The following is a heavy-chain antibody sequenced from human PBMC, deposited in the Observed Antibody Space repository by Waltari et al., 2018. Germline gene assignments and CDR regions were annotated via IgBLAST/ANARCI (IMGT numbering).Heavy chain of an antibody. D-gene: IGHD5-12*01. CDR1: VVSITSNIHF. J-gene: IGHJ3*01. Sequence: QLQLQESGPRLVRPSETLSPICRVSVVSITSNIHFWAWIRQSPGQGLEWIGTVSYSGTTYISPSLKSRVSVSRDTSKNQVSLILGSVTAADMAVYYCATYIGASVGTAAFDVWGQGTMVTVSS. V-gene: IGHV4-39*01. CDR2: VSYSGTT. CDR3: ATYIGASVGTAAFDV.